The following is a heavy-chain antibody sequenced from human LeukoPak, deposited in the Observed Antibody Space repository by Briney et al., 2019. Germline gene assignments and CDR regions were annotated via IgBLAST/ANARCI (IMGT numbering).Heavy chain of an antibody. Sequence: SETLSLTCTVSGGSISSSNYYWGWIRQPPGKGLEWIGTIYYSGSTYYNPSLRSRVTISVDTSKNQFSLKLNSVTAANTAVYYCARGLRYCSGGSCLPVVSGLDCWGQGTLVTVSS. CDR3: ARGLRYCSGGSCLPVVSGLDC. V-gene: IGHV4-39*07. J-gene: IGHJ4*02. D-gene: IGHD2-15*01. CDR2: IYYSGST. CDR1: GGSISSSNYY.